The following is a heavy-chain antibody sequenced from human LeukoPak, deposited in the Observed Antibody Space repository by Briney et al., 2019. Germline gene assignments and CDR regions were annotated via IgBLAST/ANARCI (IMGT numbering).Heavy chain of an antibody. D-gene: IGHD4-17*01. Sequence: ASVKVSCKASGGTFSSYAISWVRQAPGQGLEWMGRIIPIFGIANYAQKFQGRVTITADKSTSTAYMELSSLRSEDTAVYYCARVADGDYEGWFDPWGQGTLVTVSS. CDR3: ARVADGDYEGWFDP. V-gene: IGHV1-69*04. J-gene: IGHJ5*02. CDR1: GGTFSSYA. CDR2: IIPIFGIA.